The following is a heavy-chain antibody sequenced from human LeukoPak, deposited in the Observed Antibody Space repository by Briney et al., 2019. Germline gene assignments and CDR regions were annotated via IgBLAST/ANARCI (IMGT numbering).Heavy chain of an antibody. D-gene: IGHD3-10*02. V-gene: IGHV3-48*03. CDR2: ISSSGSTI. CDR3: AEIGITMIGGV. J-gene: IGHJ6*04. Sequence: GGSLRLSCAASGFTFSSYEMNWVRQAPGKGLGWVSYISSSGSTIYYADSVKGRFTISRDNAKNSLYLQMNSLRAEDTAVYYCAEIGITMIGGVWGKGTTVTISS. CDR1: GFTFSSYE.